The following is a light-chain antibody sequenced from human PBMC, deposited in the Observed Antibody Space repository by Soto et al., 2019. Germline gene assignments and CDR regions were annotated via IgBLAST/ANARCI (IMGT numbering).Light chain of an antibody. CDR3: GTWDSSLSAVV. Sequence: QSVLTQPPSVSAAPGQKVIISCSGSSSNIGNNYVSWYQQLPGTDPKLLIYENNKRPSGIPDRFSGSKSGTSATLGITGLQTGDEADYHCGTWDSSLSAVVFGGGTKLTVL. V-gene: IGLV1-51*02. CDR2: ENN. J-gene: IGLJ3*02. CDR1: SSNIGNNY.